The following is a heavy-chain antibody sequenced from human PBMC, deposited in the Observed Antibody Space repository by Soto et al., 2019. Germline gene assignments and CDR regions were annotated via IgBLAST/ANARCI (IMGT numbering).Heavy chain of an antibody. CDR2: IYWDDDK. Sequence: QITLKESGPTLVKPTQTLTLTCTFSGFSLTTRGVGVGWIRQPPGKALECLALIYWDDDKRYSPSLQIRLSIPKDTSKNQVVLTMTNVDPVDTATYYCAHIPNFYQYDWFDPWGQGTLVSVSS. J-gene: IGHJ5*02. V-gene: IGHV2-5*02. D-gene: IGHD3-3*01. CDR1: GFSLTTRGVG. CDR3: AHIPNFYQYDWFDP.